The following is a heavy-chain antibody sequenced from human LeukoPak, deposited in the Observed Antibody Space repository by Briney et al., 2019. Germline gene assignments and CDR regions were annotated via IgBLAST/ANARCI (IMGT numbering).Heavy chain of an antibody. CDR3: ARRPGISDH. CDR2: ISSSSSIL. CDR1: GFTFSSYS. J-gene: IGHJ4*02. Sequence: GGSLRLSCAASGFTFSSYSMNWVRQAPGKGLEWVSYISSSSSILYYADSVKGRFTISRDNAKNSLYLQMNSLRAEDTAVYYCARRPGISDHWGQGTLVTVSS. V-gene: IGHV3-48*01. D-gene: IGHD2/OR15-2a*01.